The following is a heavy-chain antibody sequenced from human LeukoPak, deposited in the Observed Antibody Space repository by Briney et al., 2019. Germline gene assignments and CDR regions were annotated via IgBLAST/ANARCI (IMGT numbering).Heavy chain of an antibody. J-gene: IGHJ4*02. Sequence: GASVKVPCKASGYTFTSYDINWVRQATGQGLEWMGWMNPNSGNTGYAQKFQGRVTMTRNTSISTAYMELSSLRSEDTAVYYCARGRQQLVFSDYWGQGTLVTVSS. CDR1: GYTFTSYD. D-gene: IGHD6-13*01. CDR2: MNPNSGNT. V-gene: IGHV1-8*01. CDR3: ARGRQQLVFSDY.